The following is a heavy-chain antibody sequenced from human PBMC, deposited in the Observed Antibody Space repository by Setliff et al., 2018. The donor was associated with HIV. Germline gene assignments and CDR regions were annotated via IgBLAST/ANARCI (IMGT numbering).Heavy chain of an antibody. Sequence: SVKVSCKASGGTFSSYTISWVRQAPGQGLEWMGIINPSGGSTSYAQKFQGRVTITADESTSTAYMELSSLRSEDTAVYYCAAGYCGGDCYSRQSYFDYWGQGTLVTVSS. J-gene: IGHJ4*02. D-gene: IGHD2-21*02. CDR3: AAGYCGGDCYSRQSYFDY. CDR2: INPSGGST. V-gene: IGHV1-69*02. CDR1: GGTFSSYT.